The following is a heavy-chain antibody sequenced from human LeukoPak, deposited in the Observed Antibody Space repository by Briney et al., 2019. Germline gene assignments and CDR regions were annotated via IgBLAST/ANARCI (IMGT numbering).Heavy chain of an antibody. CDR2: IYYSGST. J-gene: IGHJ4*02. CDR1: GGSISSGDYY. Sequence: PSETLSLTCTVSGGSISSGDYYWSWIRQPPGKGLEWIGYIYYSGSTYYNPTLKSRVTISVDTSKNQFSLKLSSVTAADTAVYYCARGGRSYYGSGSYYNYWSQGTLVTVSS. CDR3: ARGGRSYYGSGSYYNY. V-gene: IGHV4-30-4*01. D-gene: IGHD3-10*01.